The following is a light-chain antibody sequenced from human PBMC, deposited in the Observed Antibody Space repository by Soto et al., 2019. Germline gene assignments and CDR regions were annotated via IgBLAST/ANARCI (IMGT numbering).Light chain of an antibody. Sequence: EIVLTQSPGTLAFSPGERSTRSCRSSQSVFNNHIGWYQQKPGQAPRRLIFGASFRATGIPDRFSGSGSGTDFTLTISRLEPEDFAVYYCQQYGSSPTTFGQGTKVDI. J-gene: IGKJ1*01. CDR2: GAS. CDR3: QQYGSSPTT. CDR1: QSVFNNH. V-gene: IGKV3-20*01.